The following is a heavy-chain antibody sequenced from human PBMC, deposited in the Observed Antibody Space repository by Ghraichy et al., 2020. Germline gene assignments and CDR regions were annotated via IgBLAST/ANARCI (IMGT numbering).Heavy chain of an antibody. D-gene: IGHD3-10*02. V-gene: IGHV3-7*01. CDR2: IKEDGSVK. Sequence: GGSLRLSCAASGFTFTNYWMTWVRQAPGKGLEWVANIKEDGSVKYYVDSVKGRFTISRDNAKNSLFLQMSRLRVEDTAVYYCVLGEANWVHWGQGTLVTASS. CDR1: GFTFTNYW. CDR3: VLGEANWVH. J-gene: IGHJ4*02.